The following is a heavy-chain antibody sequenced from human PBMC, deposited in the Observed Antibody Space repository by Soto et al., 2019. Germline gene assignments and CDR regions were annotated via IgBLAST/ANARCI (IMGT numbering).Heavy chain of an antibody. CDR1: GYTFTSYD. CDR2: MNPNSGNT. Sequence: QVQLVQSGAEVKKPGASVKVSCKASGYTFTSYDINWVRQATGQGLEWMGWMNPNSGNTGYAQKFQGRVTMTRNTXXSTAYMELSSLRSEDTAVYYCARGRLDDYGDYADYWGQGTLVTVSS. D-gene: IGHD4-17*01. CDR3: ARGRLDDYGDYADY. J-gene: IGHJ4*02. V-gene: IGHV1-8*01.